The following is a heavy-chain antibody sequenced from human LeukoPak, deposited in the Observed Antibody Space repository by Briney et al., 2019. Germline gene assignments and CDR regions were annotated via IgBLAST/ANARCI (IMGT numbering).Heavy chain of an antibody. V-gene: IGHV1-46*01. Sequence: ASVKVSCKASGYTFTTYYLHWVRQAPGQGLEWMGIINPNGGSTNYAQNFQGRVTMTRDTSTSTVYMELSSLRSEDTAVYYCARGASVGAFYYWGPGTLVTSPQ. J-gene: IGHJ4*02. CDR1: GYTFTTYY. CDR3: ARGASVGAFYY. D-gene: IGHD1-26*01. CDR2: INPNGGST.